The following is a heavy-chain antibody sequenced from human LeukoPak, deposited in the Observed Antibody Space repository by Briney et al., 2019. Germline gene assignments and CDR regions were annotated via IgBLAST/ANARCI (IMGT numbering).Heavy chain of an antibody. Sequence: GGSLRLSCAASGFTVSSNYMSWVRQAPGKGLEWVAVISYDGNNIYYVDSVKGRFTISRDNSKNTLYLQMSSLRPEDTAVYYCARRYSSGCLDYWGQGTLVTVSS. CDR3: ARRYSSGCLDY. V-gene: IGHV3-30-3*01. J-gene: IGHJ4*02. CDR1: GFTVSSNY. D-gene: IGHD6-19*01. CDR2: ISYDGNNI.